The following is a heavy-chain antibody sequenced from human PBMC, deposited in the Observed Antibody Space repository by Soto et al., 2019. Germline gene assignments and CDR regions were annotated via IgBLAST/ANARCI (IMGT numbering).Heavy chain of an antibody. J-gene: IGHJ6*02. V-gene: IGHV1-3*01. CDR2: INPGNGDT. D-gene: IGHD2-2*01. CDR1: GYSFTKYG. Sequence: ASVKVSCKTSGYSFTKYGLHWVRQAPGQRLEWMGWINPGNGDTKYSQKFQGRVTITRDTSAATAYMELSSLRSEDSAVFYCARTDCSSTSCYNYYYYGMDVWGQGTTVTVSS. CDR3: ARTDCSSTSCYNYYYYGMDV.